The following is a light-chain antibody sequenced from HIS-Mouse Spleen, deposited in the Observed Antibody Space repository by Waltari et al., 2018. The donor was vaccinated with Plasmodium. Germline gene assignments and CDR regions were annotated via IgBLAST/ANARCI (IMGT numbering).Light chain of an antibody. Sequence: QLVLTQSPSASASLGASVTLTCTLSSGHSSYAIAWHQPQPEKGPRYLMKLNSDGSHSKGDGIPDRFSGSSSGAERYLTISSLQSEDEADYYCQTWGTGMGVFGGGTKLTVL. J-gene: IGLJ2*01. CDR1: SGHSSYA. V-gene: IGLV4-69*01. CDR2: LNSDGSH. CDR3: QTWGTGMGV.